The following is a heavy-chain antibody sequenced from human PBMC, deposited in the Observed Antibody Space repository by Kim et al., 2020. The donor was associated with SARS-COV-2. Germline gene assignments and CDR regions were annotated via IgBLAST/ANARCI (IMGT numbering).Heavy chain of an antibody. V-gene: IGHV3-66*01. Sequence: GGSLRLSCAASGYTVTYSYMGWVRQAPGKGLEWVSFIYSSGNAIYTDSVKGRLIISRDHSKNTLYLPMNSLRAEDTAVSYGATVAFYYDAGYSKYWGQGT. J-gene: IGHJ1*01. CDR3: ATVAFYYDAGYSKY. CDR1: GYTVTYSY. CDR2: IYSSGNA. D-gene: IGHD3-16*01.